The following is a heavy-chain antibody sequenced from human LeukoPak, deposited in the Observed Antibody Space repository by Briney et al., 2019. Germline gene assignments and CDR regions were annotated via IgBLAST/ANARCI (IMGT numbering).Heavy chain of an antibody. CDR3: ARDAPGRNYGDYRELDY. Sequence: ASVKVSCKASGYTFTSYGISWVRQAPGQGLEWMGWIIAHNGNTKNAQKIQGRVTMTTDTSTSTAYMELRSLGSDDTAVYYCARDAPGRNYGDYRELDYWGQGTLVTVSS. D-gene: IGHD4-17*01. V-gene: IGHV1-18*01. CDR1: GYTFTSYG. J-gene: IGHJ4*02. CDR2: IIAHNGNT.